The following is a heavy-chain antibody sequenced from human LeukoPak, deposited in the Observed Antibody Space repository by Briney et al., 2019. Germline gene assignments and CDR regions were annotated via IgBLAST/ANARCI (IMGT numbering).Heavy chain of an antibody. CDR3: ARDFAGAFDI. V-gene: IGHV4-38-2*02. CDR2: IYHSGKT. J-gene: IGHJ3*02. CDR1: GYSISSGYN. Sequence: SETLSLTCTVSGYSISSGYNWGWIRQPPGKGLEWIGSIYHSGKTYYNPSLKSRVTISVDTSKNQFSLKLSSVTAADTAVYYCARDFAGAFDIWGQGTMVTVSS.